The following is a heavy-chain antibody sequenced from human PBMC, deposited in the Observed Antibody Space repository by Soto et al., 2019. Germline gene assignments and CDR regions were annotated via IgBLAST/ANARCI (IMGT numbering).Heavy chain of an antibody. Sequence: GASVKVSCKASGYTCTSYAMHWVRQAPGQRLEWMGWINAGNGNTKYSQKFQGRVTITRDTSASTAYMELSSLRSEDTAVYYCARGPLGVTLVRGVKNWFDPWGQGTLVTVSS. CDR2: INAGNGNT. D-gene: IGHD3-10*01. CDR1: GYTCTSYA. CDR3: ARGPLGVTLVRGVKNWFDP. J-gene: IGHJ5*02. V-gene: IGHV1-3*01.